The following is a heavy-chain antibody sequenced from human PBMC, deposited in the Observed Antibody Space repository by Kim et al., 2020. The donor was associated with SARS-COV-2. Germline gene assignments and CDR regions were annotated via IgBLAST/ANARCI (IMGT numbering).Heavy chain of an antibody. CDR3: ARDLEYYGSGSGSDY. Sequence: ASVKVSCKASGYTFTSYGISWVRQAPGQGLEWMGWISAYNGNTNYAQKLQGRVTMTTDTSTSTAYMELRSLRSDDTAVYYCARDLEYYGSGSGSDYWGQGTLVTVSS. V-gene: IGHV1-18*04. CDR1: GYTFTSYG. J-gene: IGHJ4*02. CDR2: ISAYNGNT. D-gene: IGHD3-10*01.